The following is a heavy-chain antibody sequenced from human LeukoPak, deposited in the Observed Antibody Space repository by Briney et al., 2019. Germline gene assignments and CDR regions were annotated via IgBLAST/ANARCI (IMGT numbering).Heavy chain of an antibody. CDR3: ARKYYDFWSGFNWFDP. Sequence: SETLSRTCTVSGYSISSGYYWGWIRQPPGKGLEWIGSIYHSGSTYYNPSLKSRVTISVDTSKNQFSLKLSSVTAADTAVYYCARKYYDFWSGFNWFDPWGQGTLVTVSS. CDR1: GYSISSGYY. D-gene: IGHD3-3*01. V-gene: IGHV4-38-2*02. J-gene: IGHJ5*02. CDR2: IYHSGST.